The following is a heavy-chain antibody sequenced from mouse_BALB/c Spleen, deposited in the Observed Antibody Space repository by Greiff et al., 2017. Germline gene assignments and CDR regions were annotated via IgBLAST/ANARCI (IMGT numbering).Heavy chain of an antibody. CDR2: IYPGSGNT. CDR1: GYTFTDYY. D-gene: IGHD2-10*01. J-gene: IGHJ3*01. V-gene: IGHV1-84*02. CDR3: ARTYYGNYNDPWFAY. Sequence: QVQLQQSGPELVKPGASVKISCKASGYTFTDYYINWVKQKPGQGLEWIGWIYPGSGNTKYNEKFKGKATLTVDTSSSTAYMQLSSLTSEDTAVYFCARTYYGNYNDPWFAYWGQGTLVTVSA.